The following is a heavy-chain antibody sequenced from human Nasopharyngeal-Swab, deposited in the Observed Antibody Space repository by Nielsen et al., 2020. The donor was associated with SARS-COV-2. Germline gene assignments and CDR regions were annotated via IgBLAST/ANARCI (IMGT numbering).Heavy chain of an antibody. CDR1: GDSVSSSSAA. CDR2: TYYRSKWYN. J-gene: IGHJ6*03. D-gene: IGHD4-17*01. Sequence: SRTLSLTCGISGDSVSSSSAAWNWIRQSPSRVLEWLGRTYYRSKWYNDYAVSVKSRITINPDTSKNQFSLHLNSVTPEDTAVYYCARARGAYGDYYYYYYTDVWGKGTTVTVSS. V-gene: IGHV6-1*01. CDR3: ARARGAYGDYYYYYYTDV.